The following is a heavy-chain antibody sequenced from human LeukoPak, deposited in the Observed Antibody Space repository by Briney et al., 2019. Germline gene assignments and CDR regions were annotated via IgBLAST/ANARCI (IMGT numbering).Heavy chain of an antibody. CDR2: IWYDGSNK. J-gene: IGHJ3*02. CDR1: GFTFSNAW. CDR3: ASYKDYDAFDI. Sequence: GGSLRLSCAASGFTFSNAWLIWVRQAPGKGLEWVAVIWYDGSNKYYADSVEGRFTISRDNSKNTLYLQMNSLRAEDTAVYYCASYKDYDAFDIWGQGTMVTVSS. V-gene: IGHV3-33*08. D-gene: IGHD3-10*01.